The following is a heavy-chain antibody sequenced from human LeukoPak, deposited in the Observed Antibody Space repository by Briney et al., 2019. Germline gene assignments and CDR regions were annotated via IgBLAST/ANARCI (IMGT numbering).Heavy chain of an antibody. Sequence: ASVKVSCKVSGYTLTELSMHWVRQVPGKGLEWMGGFDPEEGETIYAQKFQGRVTITRDTSAGTAYMELSSLRSEDTAVYYCAREYYYDSTISGDLDYWGQGTLVTVSS. CDR2: FDPEEGET. J-gene: IGHJ4*02. CDR3: AREYYYDSTISGDLDY. V-gene: IGHV1-24*01. CDR1: GYTLTELS. D-gene: IGHD3-22*01.